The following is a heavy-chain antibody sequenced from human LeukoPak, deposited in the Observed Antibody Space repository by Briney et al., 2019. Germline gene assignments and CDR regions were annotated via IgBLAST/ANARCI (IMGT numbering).Heavy chain of an antibody. Sequence: QTLSLSCAISGDSVSSNSAAWNWIRPSPSRGLEWLGWTYYRSKWYNDYAVSVKSRITINPDTSKHQFSLRLNSVTPEDTAVYYCARAIDDCSGDAFDIWGQGTMVTDSS. V-gene: IGHV6-1*01. J-gene: IGHJ3*02. CDR2: TYYRSKWYN. CDR1: GDSVSSNSAA. D-gene: IGHD2-15*01. CDR3: ARAIDDCSGDAFDI.